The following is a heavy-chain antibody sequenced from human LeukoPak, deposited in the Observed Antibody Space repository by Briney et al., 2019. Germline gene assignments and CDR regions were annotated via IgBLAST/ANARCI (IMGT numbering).Heavy chain of an antibody. D-gene: IGHD4-17*01. J-gene: IGHJ4*02. CDR1: GFTFSSYS. CDR3: ARAPTTVTPTRFDY. V-gene: IGHV3-48*01. Sequence: TGGSLRLSCAASGFTFSSYSMNWVRQAPGKGLEWVSYISSSSSTIYYADSVKGRFTISRDNAKNSLYLQMNSLRAEDTAVYYCARAPTTVTPTRFDYWGQGTLVTVSS. CDR2: ISSSSSTI.